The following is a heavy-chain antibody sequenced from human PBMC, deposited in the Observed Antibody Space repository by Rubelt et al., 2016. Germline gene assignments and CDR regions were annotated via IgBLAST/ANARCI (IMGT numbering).Heavy chain of an antibody. V-gene: IGHV4-30-2*01. CDR2: IYHSGST. J-gene: IGHJ3*02. CDR3: VRDRSEVAFDI. Sequence: QLQLQESGSGLVKPSQTLSLTCAVSGGSISSGGYSWSWIRQPPGKGLEWIGYIYHSGSTYYNPSLKSRVTISVDRSKNQFSLKLSSVTAADTALYYCVRDRSEVAFDIWGQGTVVTVSS. CDR1: GGSISSGGYS.